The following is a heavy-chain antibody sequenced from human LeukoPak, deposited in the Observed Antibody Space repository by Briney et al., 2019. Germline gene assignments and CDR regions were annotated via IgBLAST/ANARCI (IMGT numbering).Heavy chain of an antibody. CDR3: AKGLRSSSSV. CDR2: ISGSGGST. J-gene: IGHJ4*02. CDR1: GFTFSSYA. Sequence: GGSQRLSCAASGFTFSSYAMSWVRQAPGKGLEWASAISGSGGSTYYADSVKGRFTVSRDNSKNTLYLQMNSLRAEDTAVYYCAKGLRSSSSVWGQGTLVTVSS. V-gene: IGHV3-23*01. D-gene: IGHD6-6*01.